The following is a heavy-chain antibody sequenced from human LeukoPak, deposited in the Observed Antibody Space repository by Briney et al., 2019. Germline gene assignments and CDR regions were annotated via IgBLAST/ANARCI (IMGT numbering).Heavy chain of an antibody. CDR3: ARGEGTGYFDY. Sequence: SETLSLTCAVYGGSFSGYYWSWIRQPPGKGLEWIGEINRSGSTNYNPSLKSRVTISVDTSKNQFSLKLSSVTAADTAVYYCARGEGTGYFDYWSQGTLVTVSS. V-gene: IGHV4-34*01. J-gene: IGHJ4*02. CDR2: INRSGST. CDR1: GGSFSGYY.